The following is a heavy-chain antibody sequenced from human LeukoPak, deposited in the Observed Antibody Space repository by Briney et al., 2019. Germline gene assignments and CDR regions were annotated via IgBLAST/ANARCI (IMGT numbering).Heavy chain of an antibody. CDR3: ARDGGYCSSTSCLYNWFDP. D-gene: IGHD2-2*01. J-gene: IGHJ5*02. Sequence: PSETLSLTCTVSGYSISSGYYWGWIRQPPGKGLEWIGSIYHSGSTYYNPSLKSRVTISVDTSKNQFSLKLSSVTAADTAVYYCARDGGYCSSTSCLYNWFDPWGQGTLVTVSS. CDR1: GYSISSGYY. V-gene: IGHV4-38-2*02. CDR2: IYHSGST.